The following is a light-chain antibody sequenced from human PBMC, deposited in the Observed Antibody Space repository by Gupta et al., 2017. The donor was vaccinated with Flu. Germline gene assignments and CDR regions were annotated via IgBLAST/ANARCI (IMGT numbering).Light chain of an antibody. Sequence: DIQMTQSPSVLSASVGDRVTITCRASQNINTWLAWYQQKPGKAPKLLMYKASTLENEVPSRFNGSGSGTEFTLTISSLQPDDFATYYSQKDSTSSYTFGQGTKMDIK. CDR3: QKDSTSSYT. J-gene: IGKJ2*01. V-gene: IGKV1-5*03. CDR2: KAS. CDR1: QNINTW.